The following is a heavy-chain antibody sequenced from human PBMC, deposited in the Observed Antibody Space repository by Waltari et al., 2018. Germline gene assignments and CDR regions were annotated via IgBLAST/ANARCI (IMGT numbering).Heavy chain of an antibody. Sequence: QVQLQESGPGLVKPSETLSLTCTVSGGSISSSYWSWIRQPPGKGLEWIGYIYTSGSTNYNPSLKSRVTISVDTSKNQFSLKLSSVTAADTAVYYCARGAAALIDYWGQGTLVTVSS. CDR2: IYTSGST. CDR3: ARGAAALIDY. V-gene: IGHV4-4*09. D-gene: IGHD6-13*01. CDR1: GGSISSSY. J-gene: IGHJ4*02.